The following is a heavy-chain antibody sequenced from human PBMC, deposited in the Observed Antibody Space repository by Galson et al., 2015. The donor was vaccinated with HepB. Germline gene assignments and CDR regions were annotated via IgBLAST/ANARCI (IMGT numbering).Heavy chain of an antibody. J-gene: IGHJ2*01. Sequence: SLRLSCAASGFSFSTYVMHWVRQAPGKGLEWVAVISYDGSNKFYADSVKGRFTISRDNSKNTLYLQMNSLRPEDTAVYYCARPEQGVLVLVVAASQPWFFDLWGRGTLVTVSS. CDR2: ISYDGSNK. V-gene: IGHV3-30-3*01. CDR3: ARPEQGVLVLVVAASQPWFFDL. CDR1: GFSFSTYV. D-gene: IGHD2-21*01.